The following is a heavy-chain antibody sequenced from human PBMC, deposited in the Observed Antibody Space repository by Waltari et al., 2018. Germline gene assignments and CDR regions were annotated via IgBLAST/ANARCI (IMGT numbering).Heavy chain of an antibody. Sequence: QVQLVESGGGLVKPGGSLRLLCAASGFTFSYYYMSWIRQAPGKGLEWVSCSSSSGSNRYYTDAVKGRFTSSRDNTKNSLYLQMNSLRAEDTAVYYCARDRRDCSSTSCYRYFDLWGRGTLVTVSS. CDR2: SSSSGSNR. CDR3: ARDRRDCSSTSCYRYFDL. D-gene: IGHD2-2*01. CDR1: GFTFSYYY. V-gene: IGHV3-11*01. J-gene: IGHJ2*01.